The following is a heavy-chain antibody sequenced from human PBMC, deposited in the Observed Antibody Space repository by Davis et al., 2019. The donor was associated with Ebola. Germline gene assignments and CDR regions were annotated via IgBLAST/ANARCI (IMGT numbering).Heavy chain of an antibody. J-gene: IGHJ6*02. Sequence: GESLKLSCKGSGYSFTSYWIGRVRQMPGKGQEWMGIIYPGDSDTRYSPSFQGQVTISADKSISTVYMELSRLRSDDTAVYYCARESDAGGDSSGYYYYGYYYYGMDVWGQGTTVTVSS. CDR1: GYSFTSYW. V-gene: IGHV5-51*01. CDR3: ARESDAGGDSSGYYYYGYYYYGMDV. D-gene: IGHD3-22*01. CDR2: IYPGDSDT.